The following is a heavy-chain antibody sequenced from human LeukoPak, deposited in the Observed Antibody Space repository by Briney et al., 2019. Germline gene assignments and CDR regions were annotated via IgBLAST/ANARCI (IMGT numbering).Heavy chain of an antibody. CDR3: ARGGGDYWYFDL. Sequence: SETLSLTCAVYGGSFSGYYWSWIPQPPGKGLEWIGEIHHGGSTNYNPSLKSRVTISVDTSKNQFSLKLTSVTAADTAVYYCARGGGDYWYFDLWGRGTLVTVSS. CDR1: GGSFSGYY. J-gene: IGHJ2*01. CDR2: IHHGGST. D-gene: IGHD2-21*01. V-gene: IGHV4-34*01.